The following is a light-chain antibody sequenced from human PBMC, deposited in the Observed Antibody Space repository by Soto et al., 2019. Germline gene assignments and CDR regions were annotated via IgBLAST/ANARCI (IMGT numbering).Light chain of an antibody. CDR2: DVS. V-gene: IGLV2-14*03. CDR3: RSYASSSSLDV. Sequence: QSVLTQPASVSGSPGQSITISCTGTSSDVGDYNYVSWFQQHPGKAPKLMIYDVSSRPSGISNRFSGSKSGNTASLTISGLQAEDEADYYCRSYASSSSLDVFGSGTRSPS. CDR1: SSDVGDYNY. J-gene: IGLJ1*01.